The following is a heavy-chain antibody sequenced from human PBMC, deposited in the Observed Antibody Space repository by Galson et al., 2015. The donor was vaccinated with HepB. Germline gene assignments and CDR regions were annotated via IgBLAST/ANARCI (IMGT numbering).Heavy chain of an antibody. J-gene: IGHJ4*02. CDR1: GGTFSSYA. CDR3: ARACSGEPNLHYFFY. Sequence: SVKVSCKASGGTFSSYAISWVRQAPGQGLEWMGGITPLFGAANYAQKFQGRVTITADEFTSTVYMELSTLTSEDTGVYYCARACSGEPNLHYFFYWGQGTLLTVSS. V-gene: IGHV1-69*13. CDR2: ITPLFGAA. D-gene: IGHD3-3*01.